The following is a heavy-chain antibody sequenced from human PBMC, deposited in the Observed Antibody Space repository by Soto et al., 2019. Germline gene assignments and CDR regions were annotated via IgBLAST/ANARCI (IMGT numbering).Heavy chain of an antibody. J-gene: IGHJ6*02. CDR1: GYTFTSYY. V-gene: IGHV1-46*01. D-gene: IGHD5-12*01. Sequence: QVQLVQSGAEVKKPGASVKVSCKASGYTFTSYYMHWVRQAPGQGLEWMGIINPSGGSTSYAQKFQGRVTMTRDTSTSTVYMELSSLRSEDTAVYYCARKSVVATRGPSYYYYGMDVWGQGTTVTVSS. CDR2: INPSGGST. CDR3: ARKSVVATRGPSYYYYGMDV.